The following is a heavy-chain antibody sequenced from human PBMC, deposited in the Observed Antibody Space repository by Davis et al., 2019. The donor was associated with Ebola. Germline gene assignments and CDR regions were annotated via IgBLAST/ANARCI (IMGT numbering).Heavy chain of an antibody. CDR2: IRSKANSYAT. V-gene: IGHV3-73*01. CDR1: GFTFSGSA. CDR3: TRTDYGSGDY. Sequence: GESLKISCAASGFTFSGSAMHWVRQASGKGLEWVGRIRSKANSYATAYAASVKGRFTISRDDSKNTAYLQMNSLKTEDTAVYYCTRTDYGSGDYWGQGTLVTVSS. D-gene: IGHD3-10*01. J-gene: IGHJ4*02.